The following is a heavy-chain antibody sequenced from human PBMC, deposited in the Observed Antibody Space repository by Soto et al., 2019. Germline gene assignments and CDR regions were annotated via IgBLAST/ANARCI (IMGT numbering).Heavy chain of an antibody. CDR1: GFTFSSHW. CDR2: IESDGSST. Sequence: PVGSLRLSCAASGFTFSSHWMHWVRQAPGKGLVWVSRIESDGSSTNYADSVKGRFTVSRDNAKNTLYPQMNSLRAEDTAVYYCARDRADPIGDYHPLFDSWRLGTLVTVSS. CDR3: ARDRADPIGDYHPLFDS. D-gene: IGHD2-21*01. J-gene: IGHJ4*02. V-gene: IGHV3-74*01.